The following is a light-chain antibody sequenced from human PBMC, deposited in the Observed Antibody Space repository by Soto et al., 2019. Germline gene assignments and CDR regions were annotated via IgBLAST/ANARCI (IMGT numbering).Light chain of an antibody. CDR3: CSYAGSDTSV. CDR2: DVS. Sequence: QSALTQPRSVSGSPGQSVTISCTGTSSDVGGYNYVSWYQQHPGKAPKLMIYDVSKRPSGVPDRFSGSKSGNTASLTISGLQAEAEADYYCCSYAGSDTSVFGTGTKLTVL. CDR1: SSDVGGYNY. J-gene: IGLJ1*01. V-gene: IGLV2-11*01.